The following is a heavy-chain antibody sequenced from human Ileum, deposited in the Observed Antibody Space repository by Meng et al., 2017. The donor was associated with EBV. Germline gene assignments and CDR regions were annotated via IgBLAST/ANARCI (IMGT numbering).Heavy chain of an antibody. CDR1: CFTFDDYS. Sequence: DVHVGGCGCCVVRPGASLILSCEASCFTFDDYSMHWVRQAPGKGLEWVSLLNWNGDNTYYADSVKGRFTISRDNSKNSLYLQMDSLRIEDTAFYFCAKEGGTMWIDSWGQGTLVTVSS. J-gene: IGHJ5*01. V-gene: IGHV3-43*01. D-gene: IGHD3-3*01. CDR2: LNWNGDNT. CDR3: AKEGGTMWIDS.